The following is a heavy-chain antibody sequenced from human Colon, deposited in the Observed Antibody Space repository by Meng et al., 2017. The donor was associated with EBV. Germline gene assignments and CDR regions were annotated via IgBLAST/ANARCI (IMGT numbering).Heavy chain of an antibody. Sequence: HLLLQDADSGLVQPSPSLSLTCAAPGDSISSGDYSWSWIRQPPGQGLEWIGYIYHGGTTYNTSLKSRVTISVDNSKNQFSLRLTSVTAADTAVYYCARGPYCGGDCYWFDPWGQGTLVTVSS. D-gene: IGHD2-21*02. CDR3: ARGPYCGGDCYWFDP. J-gene: IGHJ5*02. CDR2: IYHGGTT. V-gene: IGHV4-30-2*01. CDR1: GDSISSGDYS.